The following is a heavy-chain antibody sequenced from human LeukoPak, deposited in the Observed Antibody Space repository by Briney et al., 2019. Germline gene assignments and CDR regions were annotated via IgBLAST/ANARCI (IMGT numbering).Heavy chain of an antibody. J-gene: IGHJ4*02. CDR3: APGALGGGWYYFDY. CDR1: GFXFGTYS. V-gene: IGHV3-48*02. Sequence: GGSLRLSCAASGFXFGTYSMNWVRQAPGKGLEWVSYISSSSNTKYYADSVKGRFTISRDNAKNSLYLQMNSLRDEDTAVYYCAPGALGGGWYYFDYWGQGTIVTVSS. D-gene: IGHD6-19*01. CDR2: ISSSSNTK.